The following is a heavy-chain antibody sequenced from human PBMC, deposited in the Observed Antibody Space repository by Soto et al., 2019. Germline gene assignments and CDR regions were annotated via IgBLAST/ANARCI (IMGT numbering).Heavy chain of an antibody. J-gene: IGHJ4*02. V-gene: IGHV4-39*01. CDR3: ATMGTPATGLYFFDY. Sequence: SETRSLTCAVSGGSISSAWGWIRQPPGKGLEWIGSISYSGATYYNPSLKSRVTISVDTSRIQFSLNLRSVTAADTAVYYCATMGTPATGLYFFDYWGQGSLVTVSS. CDR2: ISYSGAT. CDR1: GGSISSA. D-gene: IGHD2-15*01.